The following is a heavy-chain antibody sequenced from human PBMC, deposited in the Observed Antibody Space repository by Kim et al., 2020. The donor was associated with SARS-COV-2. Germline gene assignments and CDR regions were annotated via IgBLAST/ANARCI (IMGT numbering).Heavy chain of an antibody. J-gene: IGHJ6*02. V-gene: IGHV3-30*03. CDR3: AFNCGGDCYSRGGYYYYGMDV. CDR2: ISYDGSNK. D-gene: IGHD2-21*02. Sequence: GGSLRLSCAASGFTFSSYGMHWVRQAPGKGLEWVAVISYDGSNKYYADSVKGRFTISRDNSKNTLYLQMNSLRAEDTAVYYCAFNCGGDCYSRGGYYYYGMDVWGQGTTVTVSS. CDR1: GFTFSSYG.